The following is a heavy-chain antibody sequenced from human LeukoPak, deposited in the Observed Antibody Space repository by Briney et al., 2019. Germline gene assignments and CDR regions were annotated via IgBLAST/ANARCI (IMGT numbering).Heavy chain of an antibody. V-gene: IGHV1-2*04. CDR3: ARNLRAAAGTWRLTENNYYYYYGMDV. CDR2: INPNSGGT. J-gene: IGHJ6*02. CDR1: GYTFTGYY. D-gene: IGHD6-13*01. Sequence: ASVKVSCKASGYTFTGYYMHWVRQAPGQGLEWMGWINPNSGGTNYAQKFQGWVTMTRDTSISTAYMELSRLRSDDTAVYYCARNLRAAAGTWRLTENNYYYYYGMDVWGQGTTVTVSS.